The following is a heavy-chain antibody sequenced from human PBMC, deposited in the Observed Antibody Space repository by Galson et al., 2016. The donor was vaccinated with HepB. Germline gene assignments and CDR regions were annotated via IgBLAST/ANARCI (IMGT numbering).Heavy chain of an antibody. CDR2: INRDESST. CDR1: GFTLTNYG. J-gene: IGHJ6*02. V-gene: IGHV3-74*01. CDR3: ARDPSYYSGMDV. Sequence: SLRLSCAASGFTLTNYGMHWVRQAPGKGLVWVSRINRDESSTSYADYVKGRFTISRDNAKNTLYLQMNSLRAEDMAVYYCARDPSYYSGMDVWGQGTTVTVSS.